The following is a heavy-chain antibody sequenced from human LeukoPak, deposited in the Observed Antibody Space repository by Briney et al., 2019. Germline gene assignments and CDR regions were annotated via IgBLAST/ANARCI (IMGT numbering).Heavy chain of an antibody. CDR1: GFTFSHYG. D-gene: IGHD3-9*01. Sequence: PGRSLRLSCEASGFTFSHYGIHWVRQTPGKGLEWVAAISSDGVEKHYADSVKGRFTISRDNSKSTLYLQMNSLRAEDTALYYCAREGHYDILTGYSPVEYYFYYMDVWGKGTTVTVPS. V-gene: IGHV3-30*04. CDR3: AREGHYDILTGYSPVEYYFYYMDV. J-gene: IGHJ6*03. CDR2: ISSDGVEK.